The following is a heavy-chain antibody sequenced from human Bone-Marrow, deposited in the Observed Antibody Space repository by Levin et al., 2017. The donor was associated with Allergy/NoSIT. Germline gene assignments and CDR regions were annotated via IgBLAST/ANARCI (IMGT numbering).Heavy chain of an antibody. J-gene: IGHJ4*02. D-gene: IGHD7-27*01. Sequence: GGSLRLSCAASGFTFSNYWMTGVRQPPGKGLGWLANIEQDGSDKNYLDTLKGRFTISRDNAKNSLYLQMDSLRDEDTAVYYCAREGLGRGGFDYWGQGTLVTVSS. CDR2: IEQDGSDK. V-gene: IGHV3-7*01. CDR3: AREGLGRGGFDY. CDR1: GFTFSNYW.